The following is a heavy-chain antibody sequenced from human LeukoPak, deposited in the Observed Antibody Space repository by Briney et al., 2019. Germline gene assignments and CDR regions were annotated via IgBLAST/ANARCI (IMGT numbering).Heavy chain of an antibody. CDR2: IHYSGST. CDR1: GGSISSGGYS. CDR3: ASARGSDAFDM. J-gene: IGHJ3*02. Sequence: PSETLSLTCAVSGGSISSGGYSWSWIRQPRGKGLEWIGYIHYSGSTYYNPSLKSRVTISVDRSKNQFSLKLSSVTAADTAVYYCASARGSDAFDMWGQGTTVTVSS. V-gene: IGHV4-30-2*01. D-gene: IGHD3-16*01.